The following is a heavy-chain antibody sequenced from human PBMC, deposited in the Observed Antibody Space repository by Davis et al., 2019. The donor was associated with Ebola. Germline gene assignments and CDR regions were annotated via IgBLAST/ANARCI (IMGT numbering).Heavy chain of an antibody. CDR2: IWYDGSNK. CDR1: GFTFTSYG. CDR3: ARGTGMDV. D-gene: IGHD2-8*01. Sequence: GGSLRLSCAASGFTFTSYGMHWVRQAPGKGLEWVAIIWYDGSNKYYADSVKGRFTISRDNSKNTLYLQMNSLRAEDTAVYYCARGTGMDVWGKGTTVTVSS. V-gene: IGHV3-30*02. J-gene: IGHJ6*04.